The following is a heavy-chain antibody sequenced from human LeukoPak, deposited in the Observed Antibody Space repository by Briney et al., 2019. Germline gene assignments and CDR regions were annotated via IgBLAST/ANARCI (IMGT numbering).Heavy chain of an antibody. D-gene: IGHD6-19*01. CDR2: INPSGGST. J-gene: IGHJ4*02. CDR1: GYTFTSYY. CDR3: AGDTAVAEMGY. Sequence: ASVKVSCKASGYTFTSYYMHWVRQAPGQGLEWMGIINPSGGSTSYAQKFQGRVTMTRDTSTSTVYMELSSLRSEDTAVYYCAGDTAVAEMGYWGQGTLVTVSS. V-gene: IGHV1-46*01.